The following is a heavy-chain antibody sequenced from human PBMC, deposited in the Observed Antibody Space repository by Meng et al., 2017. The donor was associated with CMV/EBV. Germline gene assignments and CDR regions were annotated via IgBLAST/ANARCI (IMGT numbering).Heavy chain of an antibody. CDR3: ARVRKANTEGLYYYYGMDV. J-gene: IGHJ6*02. CDR1: GYTFTSYY. CDR2: INPSGGST. Sequence: ASVKVSCKASGYTFTSYYMHWVRQAPGQGLEWMGIINPSGGSTSYARKFQGRVTMTRDTSTSTVYMELSSLRSEDTAVYYCARVRKANTEGLYYYYGMDVWGQGTTVTVSS. D-gene: IGHD1/OR15-1a*01. V-gene: IGHV1-46*01.